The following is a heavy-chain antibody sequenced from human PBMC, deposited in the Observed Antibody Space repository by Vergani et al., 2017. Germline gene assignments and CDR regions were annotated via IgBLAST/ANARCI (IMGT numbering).Heavy chain of an antibody. CDR1: GYSLTKLS. J-gene: IGHJ5*02. Sequence: QVQLVQSGAEVKKPGASMKVSCKVSGYSLTKLSIHWVRQAPGKGLEWMGGFAAGDGKTIYAQKFQGRVTMTEDTSTDTAYMVMSSLRFDDTGTYYCVTVRARXTYGGNELGWFDPWGQGTLLTVSS. CDR2: FAAGDGKT. V-gene: IGHV1-24*01. D-gene: IGHD5-12*01. CDR3: VTVRARXTYGGNELGWFDP.